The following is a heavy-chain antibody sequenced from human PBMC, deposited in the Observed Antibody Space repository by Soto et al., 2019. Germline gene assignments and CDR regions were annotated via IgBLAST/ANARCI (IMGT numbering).Heavy chain of an antibody. Sequence: QVQLVESGGGVVQPGRSLRLSCAASGFTFSSYAMHWVRQAPGKGLEWVAVISYDGSNKYYADSVKGRFTISRDNSKNTLYLQMNSPRAEDTAVYYCARVLEYSSGWLDAFDIWGQGTMVTVSS. CDR1: GFTFSSYA. CDR2: ISYDGSNK. D-gene: IGHD6-19*01. CDR3: ARVLEYSSGWLDAFDI. J-gene: IGHJ3*02. V-gene: IGHV3-30-3*01.